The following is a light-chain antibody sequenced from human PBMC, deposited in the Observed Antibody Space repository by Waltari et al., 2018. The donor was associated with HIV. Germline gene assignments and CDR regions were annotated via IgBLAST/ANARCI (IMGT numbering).Light chain of an antibody. CDR1: HSINNW. J-gene: IGKJ3*01. CDR2: KAS. Sequence: DIQMTQSPSTLSASVGDSVNNTCRASHSINNWWAWYQQKPGKAPKLLIYKASSLESGVPSRFSGSGSGTQFTLTISSLQPDDFATYYCQQYNSSMITFGPGTKVDIK. V-gene: IGKV1-5*03. CDR3: QQYNSSMIT.